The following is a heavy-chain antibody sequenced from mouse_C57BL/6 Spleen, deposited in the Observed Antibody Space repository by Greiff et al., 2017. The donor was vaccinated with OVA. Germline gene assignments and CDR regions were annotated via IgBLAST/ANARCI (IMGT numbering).Heavy chain of an antibody. CDR3: AIDSNWYFDV. CDR1: GYAFSSSW. Sequence: VQRVESGPELVKPGASVKISCKASGYAFSSSWMNWVKQRPGKGLEWIGRIYPGDGDTNYNGKFKGKATLTADKSSSTAYMQLSSLTSEDSAVYFCAIDSNWYFDVWGTGTTVTVSS. J-gene: IGHJ1*03. V-gene: IGHV1-82*01. CDR2: IYPGDGDT.